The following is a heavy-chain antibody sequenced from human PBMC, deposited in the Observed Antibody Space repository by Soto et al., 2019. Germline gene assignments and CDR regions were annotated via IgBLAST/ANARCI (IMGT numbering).Heavy chain of an antibody. CDR3: ARGLSGDKVDY. J-gene: IGHJ4*02. CDR1: GGSISSGDYY. CDR2: IYDRGST. Sequence: QVQLQESGPGLVKPSQTLSLTCTVSGGSISSGDYYWSWIRQSPGKGLEWIGHIYDRGSTYSNPSLNSRVFTLVDTSKNQFSLNLNSVTAADTAVYYCARGLSGDKVDYWGRGTLVTVSS. D-gene: IGHD7-27*01. V-gene: IGHV4-30-4*01.